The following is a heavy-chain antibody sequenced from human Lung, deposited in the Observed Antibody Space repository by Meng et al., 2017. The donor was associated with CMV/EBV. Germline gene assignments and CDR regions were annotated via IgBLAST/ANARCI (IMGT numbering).Heavy chain of an antibody. Sequence: GGSLRLSCAASGFTFSGYWMHWVRQAPGKGLVWVSRIHSDGSNINYADSVKGRFTISRDNVKNTLYLQMSSLRAEDTAIYYCVRSLGDQFYYYGMDVWGRGTTVTGSS. J-gene: IGHJ6*02. CDR2: IHSDGSNI. CDR3: VRSLGDQFYYYGMDV. D-gene: IGHD3-16*01. CDR1: GFTFSGYW. V-gene: IGHV3-74*01.